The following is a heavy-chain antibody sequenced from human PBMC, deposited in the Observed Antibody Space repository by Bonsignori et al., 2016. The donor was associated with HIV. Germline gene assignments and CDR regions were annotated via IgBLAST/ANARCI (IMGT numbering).Heavy chain of an antibody. Sequence: WIRQPPGKGLEWIGSIYYSGSTYYNPSLKSRVTISVDTSKNQFSLKLSSVTAADTAVYYCARGSLLPPSFDYWGQGTLVTVSS. CDR3: ARGSLLPPSFDY. J-gene: IGHJ4*02. CDR2: IYYSGST. V-gene: IGHV4-39*07.